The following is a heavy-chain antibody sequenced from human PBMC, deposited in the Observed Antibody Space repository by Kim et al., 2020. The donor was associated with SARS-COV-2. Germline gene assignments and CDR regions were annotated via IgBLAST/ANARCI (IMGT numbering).Heavy chain of an antibody. J-gene: IGHJ4*02. CDR3: AKAREGQSFDY. V-gene: IGHV3-23*01. CDR1: GFTFSTYP. Sequence: GGSLRLSCAASGFTFSTYPMTWVRQAPGMGLEWVSSVSDSGGRTYYADSVKGRFTISRDNSNNTLYLQMNSLTAEDTAVYFCAKAREGQSFDYWGQGILVTVSS. CDR2: VSDSGGRT.